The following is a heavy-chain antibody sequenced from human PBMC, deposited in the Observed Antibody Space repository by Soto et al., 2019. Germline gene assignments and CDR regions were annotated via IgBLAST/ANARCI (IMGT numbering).Heavy chain of an antibody. CDR2: IFYSGST. V-gene: IGHV4-59*01. Sequence: PSETLSLTCTVSGGSISTYYRSWIRQPPGKGLEWIGYIFYSGSTNYNPSLKSRVTISLDTSKNQFSLKLSSVTAADTAVYYCARVRLIFGVVNPHPNAFDIWGQGTMVTVSS. CDR3: ARVRLIFGVVNPHPNAFDI. J-gene: IGHJ3*02. D-gene: IGHD3-3*01. CDR1: GGSISTYY.